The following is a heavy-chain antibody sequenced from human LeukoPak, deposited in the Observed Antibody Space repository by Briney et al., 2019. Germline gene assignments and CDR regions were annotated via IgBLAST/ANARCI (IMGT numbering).Heavy chain of an antibody. J-gene: IGHJ6*02. CDR3: AKVLPQDYDFWSGYYTDSNLYYYHGMDV. D-gene: IGHD3-3*01. CDR2: ISYDGSNK. CDR1: GFTFSSYG. Sequence: GRSLRLSCAASGFTFSSYGMHWVRQAPGKGLEWVAVISYDGSNKYYADSVKGRFTISRDNSKNTLYLQMNSLRVEDTAVYYCAKVLPQDYDFWSGYYTDSNLYYYHGMDVWGQGTTVTVSS. V-gene: IGHV3-30*18.